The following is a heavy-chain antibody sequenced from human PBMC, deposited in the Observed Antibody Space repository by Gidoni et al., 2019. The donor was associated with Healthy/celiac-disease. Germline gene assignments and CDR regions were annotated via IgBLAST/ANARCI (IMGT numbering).Heavy chain of an antibody. CDR1: GFTLSSYW. J-gene: IGHJ3*02. Sequence: EVQLVESGGGLVQPGGSLRLSCAASGFTLSSYWMSWVRQAPGKVLGWVANIKQDGSEKYYVDSVRGRFTISRDNAKNSLYLQMNSLRAEDTAVYYCASSQSTVGAFDIWGQGTMVTVSS. CDR3: ASSQSTVGAFDI. D-gene: IGHD4-17*01. CDR2: IKQDGSEK. V-gene: IGHV3-7*03.